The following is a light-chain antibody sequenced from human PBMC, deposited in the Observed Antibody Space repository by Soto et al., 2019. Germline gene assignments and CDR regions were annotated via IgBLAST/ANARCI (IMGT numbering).Light chain of an antibody. Sequence: QLVLTQSPSASASLGASGKRTCTLSSGHSNYAIAWHQQQSEKGTRYLMKLNSDGSHSKGDGIPDRFSGSSSGAERYLTIASLQAEDGADYYCQTWGSGIVVFGGGTKLTVL. J-gene: IGLJ2*01. CDR3: QTWGSGIVV. CDR1: SGHSNYA. V-gene: IGLV4-69*01. CDR2: LNSDGSH.